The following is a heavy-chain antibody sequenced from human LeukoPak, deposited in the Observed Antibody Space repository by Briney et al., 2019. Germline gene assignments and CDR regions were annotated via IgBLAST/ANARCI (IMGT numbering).Heavy chain of an antibody. CDR1: GGTFSSYA. D-gene: IGHD2-2*01. CDR3: ARDACSSTICSAGGNWFDP. V-gene: IGHV1-69*13. J-gene: IGHJ5*02. Sequence: GASVKVSCKASGGTFSSYAISWVRQAPGQGLEWMGGIIPIFGTANYAQKFQGRVTITADESTSTVYLELSRLRSEDTAVYYCARDACSSTICSAGGNWFDPWGQGTLVTVSS. CDR2: IIPIFGTA.